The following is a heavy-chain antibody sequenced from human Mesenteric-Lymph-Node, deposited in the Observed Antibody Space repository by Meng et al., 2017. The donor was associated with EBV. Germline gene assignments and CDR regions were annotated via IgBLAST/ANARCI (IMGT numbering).Heavy chain of an antibody. CDR2: ISGSGRTT. CDR1: GFTFNLYD. D-gene: IGHD5-24*01. Sequence: VQLLESGGGLVQPGGSLRLSCAASGFTFNLYDMNWVRQAPGRGLEWVSGISGSGRTTYYADSVKGRFSVSRDNSGNTVSLQMNSLRAEDTAVYYCSNLPYNYWGQGTLVTVSS. V-gene: IGHV3-23*01. J-gene: IGHJ4*02. CDR3: SNLPYNY.